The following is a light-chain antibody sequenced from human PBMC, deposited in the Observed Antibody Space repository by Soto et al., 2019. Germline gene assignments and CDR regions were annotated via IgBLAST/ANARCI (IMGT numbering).Light chain of an antibody. CDR3: QYYGNSPLT. J-gene: IGKJ1*01. CDR2: GTS. CDR1: QSVSSN. V-gene: IGKV3-20*01. Sequence: ETVTTQSPATLSVSPGERATLSCRTSQSVSSNFAWYQQKPGQAPRLVIYGTSSRATGIPDRFSGGGSGTDFTLTITRLEPEDFAVYYCQYYGNSPLTFGQGTKVDIK.